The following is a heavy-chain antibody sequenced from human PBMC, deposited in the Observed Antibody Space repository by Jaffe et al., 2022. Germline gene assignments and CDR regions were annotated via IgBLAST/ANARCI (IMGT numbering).Heavy chain of an antibody. D-gene: IGHD3-10*01. V-gene: IGHV4-61*02. J-gene: IGHJ4*02. CDR3: ARVNYGSGSCSN. CDR2: VYISGST. CDR1: GDSFSDASYY. Sequence: QVQLQESGPGLVRPSQTLSLTCTVSGDSFSDASYYWSWIRQPAGKGLEWIGRVYISGSTNYNPSLKSRVTISIDTSKIQFSLKLSSVTAADTAVYYCARVNYGSGSCSNWGQGTLVTVSS.